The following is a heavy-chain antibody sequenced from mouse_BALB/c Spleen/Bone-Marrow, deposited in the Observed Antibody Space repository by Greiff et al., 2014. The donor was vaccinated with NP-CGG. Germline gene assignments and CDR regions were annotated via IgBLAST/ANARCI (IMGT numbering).Heavy chain of an antibody. V-gene: IGHV1S81*02. CDR1: GYTFTSYW. CDR3: ARSGYDGFAY. Sequence: QVQLKQSGAELVKPGASVKLSCKASGYTFTSYWMHWVKQRPGQGLEWIGEINPSNGRTNYNEKFKSKATLTVDKSSSTAHMQLSSLTSEDSAVYYCARSGYDGFAYWGQGTLVTVSA. CDR2: INPSNGRT. D-gene: IGHD2-2*01. J-gene: IGHJ3*01.